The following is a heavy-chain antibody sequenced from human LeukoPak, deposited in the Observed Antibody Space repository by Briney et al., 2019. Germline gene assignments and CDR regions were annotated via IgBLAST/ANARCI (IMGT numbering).Heavy chain of an antibody. CDR3: AASYVVVVAAHFS. CDR1: GYTFTGYY. J-gene: IGHJ5*02. CDR2: INPNSGGT. Sequence: ASVKVSCKASGYTFTGYYMHWVRQAPGQGLEWMGWINPNSGGTNYAQKFQGRVTMTRDTSISTAYMELSRLRSDDTAVYYCAASYVVVVAAHFSWGQGTLVTVSS. D-gene: IGHD2-15*01. V-gene: IGHV1-2*02.